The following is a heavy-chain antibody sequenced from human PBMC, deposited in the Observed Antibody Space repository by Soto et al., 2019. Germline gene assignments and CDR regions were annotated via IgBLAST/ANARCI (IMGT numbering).Heavy chain of an antibody. CDR1: GFTFSSYG. Sequence: GGSLRLSCAASGFTFSSYGMHWVRQAPGKGLEWVAVISYDGSNKYYADSVKGRFTISRDNSKNTLYLQMNSLRAEDTAVYYCAKDLSSGGSPRYYFDYRGPGTLLTLSS. D-gene: IGHD2-15*01. CDR3: AKDLSSGGSPRYYFDY. CDR2: ISYDGSNK. J-gene: IGHJ4*02. V-gene: IGHV3-30*18.